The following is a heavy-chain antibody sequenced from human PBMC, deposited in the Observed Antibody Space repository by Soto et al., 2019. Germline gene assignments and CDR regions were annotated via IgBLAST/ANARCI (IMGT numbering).Heavy chain of an antibody. V-gene: IGHV3-23*01. D-gene: IGHD3-10*01. CDR3: EAGRDGMDV. CDR1: GFTFISYA. Sequence: WGSLRLSCAASGFTFISYAISFVRHAPFKWLEWVSAISGSGGSTYYADSVKGRFTISRDNSKNTLYLQMNSLRAEDKAVYYCEAGRDGMDVWGQGTTVTVSS. CDR2: ISGSGGST. J-gene: IGHJ6*02.